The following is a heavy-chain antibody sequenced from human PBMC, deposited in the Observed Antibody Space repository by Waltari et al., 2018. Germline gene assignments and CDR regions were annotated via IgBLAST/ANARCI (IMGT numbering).Heavy chain of an antibody. V-gene: IGHV3-9*01. CDR3: ATGLRLHKERGATNAFDY. Sequence: EVQLVESGGGLVQPGRSLRLSCAASGFTFDDYAMHWVRQAPGKGLEWVSGISWNSGSIGYADSVKGRFTISRDNAKNSLYLQMNSLRAEDTALYYCATGLRLHKERGATNAFDYWGQGTLVTVSS. D-gene: IGHD1-26*01. CDR1: GFTFDDYA. CDR2: ISWNSGSI. J-gene: IGHJ4*02.